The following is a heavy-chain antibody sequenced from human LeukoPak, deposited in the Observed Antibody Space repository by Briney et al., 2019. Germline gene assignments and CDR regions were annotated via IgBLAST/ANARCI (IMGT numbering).Heavy chain of an antibody. V-gene: IGHV3-23*01. Sequence: GGSLRLSCAASGFTFSTYAMSWVRQAPGKGLERVSLISGRGDGTYYAESVKGRFTISRDNSKNTVYLHMNSLRDDDAAIYYCAKGPKTADPLEEYFLHWGQGSLVTVSS. CDR2: ISGRGDGT. D-gene: IGHD1-1*01. CDR3: AKGPKTADPLEEYFLH. J-gene: IGHJ1*01. CDR1: GFTFSTYA.